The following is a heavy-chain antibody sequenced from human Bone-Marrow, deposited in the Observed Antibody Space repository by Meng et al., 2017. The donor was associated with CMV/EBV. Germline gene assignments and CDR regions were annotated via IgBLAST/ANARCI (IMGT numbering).Heavy chain of an antibody. Sequence: ASVKVSCKASGYTFTSYDINWVRQATGQGLEWMGIINPSGGSTSYAQKFQGRVTMTRDTSTSTVYMELSSLRSEDTAVYYCARDDYGGNFDYWGQGTLVTVSS. CDR1: GYTFTSYD. J-gene: IGHJ4*02. CDR3: ARDDYGGNFDY. CDR2: INPSGGST. V-gene: IGHV1-46*01. D-gene: IGHD4-23*01.